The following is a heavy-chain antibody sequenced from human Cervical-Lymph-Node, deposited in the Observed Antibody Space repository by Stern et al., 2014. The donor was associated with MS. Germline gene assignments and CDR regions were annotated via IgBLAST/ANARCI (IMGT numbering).Heavy chain of an antibody. CDR2: IVPIFGRA. CDR3: AREHHGGNFAS. J-gene: IGHJ5*02. V-gene: IGHV1-69*01. Sequence: QVQLVQSGAEVRQPWSSVKVSCKASGATFSTNAISWLRQAPGQGPEWMGAIVPIFGRANYVQKLRGRLTITADESASTAYMELRSLRSEDTAVYYCAREHHGGNFASWGQGTLVTVSS. D-gene: IGHD4-23*01. CDR1: GATFSTNA.